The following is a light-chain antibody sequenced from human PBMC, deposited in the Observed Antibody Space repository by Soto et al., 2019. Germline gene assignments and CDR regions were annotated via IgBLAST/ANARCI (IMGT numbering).Light chain of an antibody. CDR3: QQSYSTLTWT. J-gene: IGKJ1*01. Sequence: DIQTTQSPSSLSASVGDRVTITCRASQSISSYLNWYQQKPGKAPKLLIYAASSLQSGVPSRFSGSGSGTDFTLTISSLQPEDFATYYCQQSYSTLTWTFGQGTKVEIK. CDR1: QSISSY. V-gene: IGKV1-39*01. CDR2: AAS.